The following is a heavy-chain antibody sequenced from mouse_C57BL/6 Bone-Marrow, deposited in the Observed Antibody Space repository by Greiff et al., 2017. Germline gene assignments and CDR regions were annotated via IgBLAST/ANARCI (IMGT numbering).Heavy chain of an antibody. D-gene: IGHD2-3*01. CDR1: GFSLTSYG. CDR3: TRNYWLLSYSMDY. Sequence: VKLMESGPGLVQPSQSLSITCTVSGFSLTSYGVHWVRQSPGKGLEWLGVIWSGGSTDYNAAFISRLSISKDNSKSQVFFKMNSLQADDTAIYYCTRNYWLLSYSMDYWGQGTSVTVSS. V-gene: IGHV2-2*01. J-gene: IGHJ4*01. CDR2: IWSGGST.